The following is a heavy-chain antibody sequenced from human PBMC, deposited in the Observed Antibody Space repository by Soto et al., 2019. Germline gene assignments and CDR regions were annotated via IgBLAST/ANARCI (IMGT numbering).Heavy chain of an antibody. V-gene: IGHV3-53*01. D-gene: IGHD6-13*01. Sequence: GGSLRLSCAASGFTVSSNYMSWVRQAPGKGLEWVSVIYSGGSTYYADSVKGRFTISRDNSKNTLYLQMNSLRAEDTAVYYCARRSGYSSSWYYFDYWGQGTLVTAPQ. CDR3: ARRSGYSSSWYYFDY. CDR1: GFTVSSNY. CDR2: IYSGGST. J-gene: IGHJ4*02.